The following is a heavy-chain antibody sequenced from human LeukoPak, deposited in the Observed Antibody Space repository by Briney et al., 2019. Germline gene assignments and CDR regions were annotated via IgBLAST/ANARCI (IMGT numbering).Heavy chain of an antibody. CDR1: GYTFTSYY. CDR3: ARWAQPYHYYYMDV. J-gene: IGHJ6*03. Sequence: ASVKVSCKASGYTFTSYYMHWVRQAPGQGLEWMGIIDPSGGSTIYAQKFQGRVTMTRDMSTSTVYVQLSSLRSDDTAVYYCARWAQPYHYYYMDVWGKGTTVTISS. V-gene: IGHV1-46*01. CDR2: IDPSGGST.